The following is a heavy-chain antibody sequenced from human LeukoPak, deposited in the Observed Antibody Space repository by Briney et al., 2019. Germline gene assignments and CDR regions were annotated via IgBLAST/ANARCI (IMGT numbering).Heavy chain of an antibody. CDR1: GFTFSSYA. Sequence: GGSLRLSCAASGFTFSSYAMHWVRQAPGKGLEWVAVISYDGSNKYYADSVKGRFTISRDNSKNTLYLQMNSLRAEDTAVYYCARGPTWPFAYSYGNDYWGQGTLVTVSS. CDR3: ARGPTWPFAYSYGNDY. J-gene: IGHJ4*02. V-gene: IGHV3-30-3*01. D-gene: IGHD5-18*01. CDR2: ISYDGSNK.